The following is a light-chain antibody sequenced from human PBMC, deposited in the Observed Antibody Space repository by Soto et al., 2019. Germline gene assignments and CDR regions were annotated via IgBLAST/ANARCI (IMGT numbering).Light chain of an antibody. CDR2: SAS. V-gene: IGKV1-33*01. CDR1: QDVSDR. CDR3: QQYDNLLIT. J-gene: IGKJ5*01. Sequence: DIQMTQSPSSLSAYVGDRVTITCQASQDVSDRLNWYQQKPGKAPKLLIYSASNLETGVPSRFSGIGSGTDFTFTISSLQPEDIGTYYCQQYDNLLITFGQG.